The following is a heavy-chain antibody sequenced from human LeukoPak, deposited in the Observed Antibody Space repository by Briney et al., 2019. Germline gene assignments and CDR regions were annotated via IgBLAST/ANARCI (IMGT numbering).Heavy chain of an antibody. V-gene: IGHV1-18*01. Sequence: ASVKVSCTASNYTFTSYGLSWVRQAPGQGLEWMGWISAYNGNTNYAQKLQGRVTMTTDTSTSTAYMELRSLRSDDTAVYYCARRVAVAGTVSGFSWFDPWGQGTLVTVSS. CDR2: ISAYNGNT. CDR1: NYTFTSYG. J-gene: IGHJ5*02. D-gene: IGHD6-19*01. CDR3: ARRVAVAGTVSGFSWFDP.